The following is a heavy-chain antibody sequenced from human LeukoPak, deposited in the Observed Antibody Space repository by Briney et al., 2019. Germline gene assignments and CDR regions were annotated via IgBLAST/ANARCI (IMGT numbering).Heavy chain of an antibody. J-gene: IGHJ4*02. CDR2: IYYSGTT. V-gene: IGHV4-39*01. CDR3: ARQWGPPDY. Sequence: GSLRLSCAASGFTFSSYAMSWVRQAPGKGLEWIGSIYYSGTTYYNPSLKSRVTISVDTSKNQFSLKLSSVTAADTAVYYCARQWGPPDYWGQGTLVTVSS. CDR1: GFTFSSYA. D-gene: IGHD3-16*01.